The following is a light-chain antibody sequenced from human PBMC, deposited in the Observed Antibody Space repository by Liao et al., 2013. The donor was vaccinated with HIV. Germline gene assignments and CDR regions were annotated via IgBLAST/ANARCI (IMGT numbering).Light chain of an antibody. Sequence: SFVLTQPPSVSVAPGKTARITCGGDNIGSKSVHWYQQKPGQAPVVVIYYGGDRPSGIPERFSGSNSGNTATLTISRVEAGDEADYYCQVWDSSSDHVVFGGGTKLTVL. CDR3: QVWDSSSDHVV. CDR1: NIGSKS. CDR2: YGG. V-gene: IGLV3-21*01. J-gene: IGLJ2*01.